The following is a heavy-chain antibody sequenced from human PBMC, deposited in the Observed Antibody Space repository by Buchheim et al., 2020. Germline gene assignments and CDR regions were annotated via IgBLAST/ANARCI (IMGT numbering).Heavy chain of an antibody. V-gene: IGHV3-48*03. CDR2: ISSSGSTI. Sequence: EVQLVESGGGLVQPGGSLRLSCAASGFTFSSYEMNWVRQAPGKGLEWVSYISSSGSTIYYADSVKGRFTIYSDKAKNATYMKMNSLRAEDTAVYYCARVEDDYGNYWGQGTL. CDR3: ARVEDDYGNY. D-gene: IGHD4-17*01. CDR1: GFTFSSYE. J-gene: IGHJ4*02.